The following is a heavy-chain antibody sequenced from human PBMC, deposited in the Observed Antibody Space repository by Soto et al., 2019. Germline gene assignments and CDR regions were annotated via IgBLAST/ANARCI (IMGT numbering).Heavy chain of an antibody. CDR1: GGSISSGDYY. CDR3: ARISVASRYMDV. D-gene: IGHD5-12*01. V-gene: IGHV4-30-4*01. Sequence: SETLSLTCTVSGGSISSGDYYWSWIRQPPGKGLEWIGYFYYSGSTYYSPSLRSRVTISVDTSRKQISLRLSSVTAADTAVYYCARISVASRYMDVWGKGTTVTVSS. CDR2: FYYSGST. J-gene: IGHJ6*03.